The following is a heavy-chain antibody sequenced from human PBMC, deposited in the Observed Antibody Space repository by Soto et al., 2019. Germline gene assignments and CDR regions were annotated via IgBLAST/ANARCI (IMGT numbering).Heavy chain of an antibody. CDR2: ISGSGGST. J-gene: IGHJ4*02. CDR3: AKVGLVVVRAYYFDY. CDR1: GFTFSSYA. Sequence: LRLSCAASGFTFSSYAMSWVRQAPGKGLEWVSAISGSGGSTYYADSVKGRFTISRDNSKNTLYLQMNSLRAEDTAVYYCAKVGLVVVRAYYFDYWGQGTLVTVSS. D-gene: IGHD3-22*01. V-gene: IGHV3-23*01.